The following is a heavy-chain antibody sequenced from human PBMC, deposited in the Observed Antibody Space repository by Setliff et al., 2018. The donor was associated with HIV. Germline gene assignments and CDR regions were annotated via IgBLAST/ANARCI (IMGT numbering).Heavy chain of an antibody. CDR3: ATEGAGGSYQRASALDV. CDR1: AGSFSIFA. D-gene: IGHD1-26*01. CDR2: MMTIFSTT. J-gene: IGHJ3*01. Sequence: SVKVSCKSSAGSFSIFAINWVRQAPGQGLEWMGGMMTIFSTTNYARKFQGRVTITTDESTGTAYMELSNLRTEDTAVYYCATEGAGGSYQRASALDVWGQGTMVTVSS. V-gene: IGHV1-69*05.